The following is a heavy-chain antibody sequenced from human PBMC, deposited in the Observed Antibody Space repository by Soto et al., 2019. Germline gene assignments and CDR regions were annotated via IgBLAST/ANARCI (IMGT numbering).Heavy chain of an antibody. CDR2: IIPIFGTA. D-gene: IGHD3-9*01. V-gene: IGHV1-69*01. J-gene: IGHJ6*02. CDR3: ARGRNYDILTGYYQGSMDV. CDR1: GGTFSSYA. Sequence: QVQLVQSGAEVKKPGSSVKVSCKASGGTFSSYAISWVRQAPGQGLEWMGGIIPIFGTANYAQKFQGRVTITADESTSTAYMGLSSLRSEDTAVYYCARGRNYDILTGYYQGSMDVWGQGTTVTVSS.